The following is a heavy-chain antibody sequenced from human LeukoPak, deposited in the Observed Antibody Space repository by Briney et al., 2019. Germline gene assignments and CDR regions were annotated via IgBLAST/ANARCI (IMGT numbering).Heavy chain of an antibody. D-gene: IGHD3-9*01. CDR3: AREWHYDILTGYYPNYYYYGMDV. V-gene: IGHV3-48*02. J-gene: IGHJ6*02. CDR1: GFTFSSYS. CDR2: ISSSSSTI. Sequence: PGGSLRLSCAASGFTFSSYSMNWVRQAPGKGLEWVSYISSSSSTIYYADSVKGRFTISRDNAKNSLYLQMNSLRDEDTAVYYCAREWHYDILTGYYPNYYYYGMDVWGQGTTVTVSS.